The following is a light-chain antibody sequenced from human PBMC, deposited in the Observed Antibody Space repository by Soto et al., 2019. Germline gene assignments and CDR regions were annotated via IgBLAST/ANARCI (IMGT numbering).Light chain of an antibody. J-gene: IGLJ1*01. CDR1: SSDVGRYNI. CDR2: EGS. CDR3: CSYAGSSTYG. Sequence: QSVLTQPASVSGSPGQSITISCTGTSSDVGRYNIVSWYQQHPGKAPKLMIYEGSKRPSGVSDRFSGSKSGNTASLTISGLQAEDEADDYCCSYAGSSTYGFGTGTKVTVL. V-gene: IGLV2-23*01.